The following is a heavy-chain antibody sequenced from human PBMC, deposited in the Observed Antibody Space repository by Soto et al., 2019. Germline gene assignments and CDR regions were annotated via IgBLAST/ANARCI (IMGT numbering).Heavy chain of an antibody. J-gene: IGHJ6*02. CDR2: IIPIFGTA. Sequence: QVQLVQSGAEVKKPGSSVKVSCKASGGTFSSYAISWVRQAPGQGLEWMGGIIPIFGTANYAQKLQGRVTITADESTSTAYMELISLRSEDTAVYYCAIDQVRWKIPGPLPRDYYYYGMDVWGQGTTVTVSS. D-gene: IGHD2-2*01. V-gene: IGHV1-69*01. CDR1: GGTFSSYA. CDR3: AIDQVRWKIPGPLPRDYYYYGMDV.